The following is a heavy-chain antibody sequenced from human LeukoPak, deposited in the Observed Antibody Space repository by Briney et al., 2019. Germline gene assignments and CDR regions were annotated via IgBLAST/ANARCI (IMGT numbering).Heavy chain of an antibody. CDR1: GGSISSGGYY. V-gene: IGHV4-30-2*01. CDR2: IYHSGST. J-gene: IGHJ1*01. D-gene: IGHD1-14*01. CDR3: ARVASDLESTGAESAEYFQH. Sequence: PSQTLSLTCTVSGGSISSGGYYWSWIRQPPGKGLEWIGYIYHSGSTYYNPSLKSRVTISVDRSKNQFSLKLSSVTAADTAVYYCARVASDLESTGAESAEYFQHWGQGTLVTVSS.